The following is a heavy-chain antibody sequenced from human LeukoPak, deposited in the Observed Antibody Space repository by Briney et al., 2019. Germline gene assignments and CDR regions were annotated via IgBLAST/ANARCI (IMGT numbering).Heavy chain of an antibody. CDR2: IKQDGSEK. J-gene: IGHJ6*03. CDR3: ARGIVGLRLGELSLYYYYYMDV. Sequence: GGSLRLSCAASGFTFSSYWMSWVRQAPGKGLEWVANIKQDGSEKYYVDSVKGRFTISRDNAKNSLYLQMNSLRAEDTAVYYCARGIVGLRLGELSLYYYYYMDVWGKGTTVTISS. V-gene: IGHV3-7*01. CDR1: GFTFSSYW. D-gene: IGHD3-16*02.